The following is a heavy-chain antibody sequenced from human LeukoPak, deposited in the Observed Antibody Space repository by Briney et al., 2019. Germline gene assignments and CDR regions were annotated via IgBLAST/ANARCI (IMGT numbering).Heavy chain of an antibody. CDR2: IYHTGKS. Sequence: SETLSLACSVSGYSISSGYYWDWIRQLPGKGLEWIASIYHTGKSYYNPSLKSRVTISVDTSQNQISLKLRSVTAADTAVYYCAREAPISDSGSYYKSLRYWRQGTLVTVSS. D-gene: IGHD3-10*01. CDR3: AREAPISDSGSYYKSLRY. CDR1: GYSISSGYY. J-gene: IGHJ4*02. V-gene: IGHV4-38-2*02.